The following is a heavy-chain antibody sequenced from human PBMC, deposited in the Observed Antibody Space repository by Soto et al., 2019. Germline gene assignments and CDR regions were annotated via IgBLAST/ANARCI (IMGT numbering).Heavy chain of an antibody. CDR1: GGSISSVGYF. CDR3: AREGDYSDYSFDS. D-gene: IGHD4-17*01. V-gene: IGHV4-31*03. J-gene: IGHJ4*02. Sequence: QVQLQESGPGLVKPSQTLSLTCSVSGGSISSVGYFWNWIRQHPAKGLEWIGYIYHSGTTYYNPSLKTRVTISVDTFKNQFSMTLSSVTAADTAIYYCAREGDYSDYSFDSWGQGTLVTVS. CDR2: IYHSGTT.